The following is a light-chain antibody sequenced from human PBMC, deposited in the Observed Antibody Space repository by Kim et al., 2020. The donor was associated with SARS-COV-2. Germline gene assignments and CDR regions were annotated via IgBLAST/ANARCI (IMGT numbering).Light chain of an antibody. CDR3: MQALQTPRT. CDR1: QSLLHSNGYNY. J-gene: IGKJ4*01. CDR2: LGS. V-gene: IGKV2-28*01. Sequence: DIVITESPLSLPVTPGEPASISCRSSQSLLHSNGYNYLDWYLQKPGQSPQLLIYLGSNRASGVPDRFSGSGSGTDFTLKINRVEAEDVGFYYCMQALQTPRTFGGGTKVDIK.